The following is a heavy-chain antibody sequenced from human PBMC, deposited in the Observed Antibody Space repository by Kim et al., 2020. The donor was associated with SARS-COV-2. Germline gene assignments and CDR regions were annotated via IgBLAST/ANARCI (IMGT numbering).Heavy chain of an antibody. J-gene: IGHJ4*02. CDR1: GYTFTNYY. CDR3: ARGGGMVDY. CDR2: INPTGGST. V-gene: IGHV1-46*01. D-gene: IGHD1-26*01. Sequence: ASVKVSCKASGYTFTNYYMHWVRQAPGQGLEWMGIINPTGGSTTYAQKFQGRVTMTADTSTSTLYMELSSLRSEDTAVYYCARGGGMVDYWGQGTLLTVS.